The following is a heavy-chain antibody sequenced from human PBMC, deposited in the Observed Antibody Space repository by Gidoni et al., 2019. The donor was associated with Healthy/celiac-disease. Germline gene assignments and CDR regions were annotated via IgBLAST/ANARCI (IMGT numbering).Heavy chain of an antibody. CDR2: IIPIFGTA. J-gene: IGHJ5*02. Sequence: QVQLVQSGAEVKKPGSSVKVSCKASGGTFSSYAISWVRQAPGQGLEWMGGIIPIFGTANYAKKFQGRVTITADESTSTADMELSSLRSEDTAVYYCARRRGGSSSWWFDPWGQGTLVTVSS. CDR3: ARRRGGSSSWWFDP. V-gene: IGHV1-69*01. D-gene: IGHD6-6*01. CDR1: GGTFSSYA.